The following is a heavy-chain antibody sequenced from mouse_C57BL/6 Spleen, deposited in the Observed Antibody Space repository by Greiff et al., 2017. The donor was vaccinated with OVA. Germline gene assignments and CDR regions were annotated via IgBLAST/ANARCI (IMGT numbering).Heavy chain of an antibody. CDR3: ARSTMVKRGAY. Sequence: QVQLQQSGAELMKPGASVKLSCKATGSTFTGYWIEWVKQRPGHGLEWIGEILPGSGSTNYHEKFKGKATFTADTSNNTADMQLSSRTTEDSAIYYGARSTMVKRGAYGGQGTLVTVAA. D-gene: IGHD2-2*01. CDR2: ILPGSGST. CDR1: GSTFTGYW. V-gene: IGHV1-9*01. J-gene: IGHJ3*01.